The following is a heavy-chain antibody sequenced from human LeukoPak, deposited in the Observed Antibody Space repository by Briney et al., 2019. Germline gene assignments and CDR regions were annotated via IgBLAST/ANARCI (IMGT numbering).Heavy chain of an antibody. V-gene: IGHV3-7*01. CDR3: ARDGRPSYYYGMDV. J-gene: IGHJ6*02. Sequence: GSLRLSCAASGFTVSSNYMSWVRQAPGKGLEWVANIKQDGSEKYYVDSVKGRFTISRDNAKNSLYLQMNSLRAEDTAVYYCARDGRPSYYYGMDVWGQGTTVTVSS. CDR2: IKQDGSEK. D-gene: IGHD6-6*01. CDR1: GFTVSSNY.